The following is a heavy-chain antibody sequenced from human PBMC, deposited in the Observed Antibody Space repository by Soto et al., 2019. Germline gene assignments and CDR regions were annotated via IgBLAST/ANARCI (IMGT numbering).Heavy chain of an antibody. V-gene: IGHV1-69*02. CDR1: GDTFNFYS. CDR2: VNPSGSRS. D-gene: IGHD3-10*01. CDR3: ASSYGSGYRAFDY. Sequence: SVKVPCKASGDTFNFYSINWVRQAPGLGLEWMGRVNPSGSRSNYSQKFQSRVTTTADKSTSTAYMELSSLRSEDTAIYYCASSYGSGYRAFDYWGQGALVTVSS. J-gene: IGHJ4*02.